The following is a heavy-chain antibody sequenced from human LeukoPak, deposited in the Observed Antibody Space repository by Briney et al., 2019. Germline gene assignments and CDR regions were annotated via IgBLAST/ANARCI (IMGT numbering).Heavy chain of an antibody. J-gene: IGHJ4*02. CDR1: GGTFSSYA. D-gene: IGHD1-26*01. Sequence: ASVKVSCKASGGTFSSYAISWVRQAPGQGLEWMAWISAYNGNTNYAQKLQGRVTVTTDTSTSTAYMELRSLRSDDTAVYYCARDQGSGSYYVYWGQGTLVTVSS. V-gene: IGHV1-18*01. CDR3: ARDQGSGSYYVY. CDR2: ISAYNGNT.